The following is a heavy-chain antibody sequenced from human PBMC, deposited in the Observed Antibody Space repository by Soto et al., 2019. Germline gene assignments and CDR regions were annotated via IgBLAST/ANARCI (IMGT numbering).Heavy chain of an antibody. V-gene: IGHV3-33*01. CDR3: ARDIVLMVYARPVYYYYGMDV. D-gene: IGHD2-8*01. Sequence: QVQLVESGGGVVQPGRSLRLSCAASGFTFNNYGMHWVRQAPGKGLEWVALVWYDGSKKYYGDSVKGRFTISRDNSESMLYLQMNSMRAEDTAVYYCARDIVLMVYARPVYYYYGMDVWGQGTTVTVSS. J-gene: IGHJ6*02. CDR2: VWYDGSKK. CDR1: GFTFNNYG.